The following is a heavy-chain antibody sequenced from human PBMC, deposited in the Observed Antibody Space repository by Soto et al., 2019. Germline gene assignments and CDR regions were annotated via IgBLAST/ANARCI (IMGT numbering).Heavy chain of an antibody. Sequence: ASVKVSCKASGYTFTSYYMHWVRQAPGQGLEWMGIINPSGGSTSYAQKFQGRVTMTRDTSTSTVYMELSSLRSEDTAVYYCARVLPRYYYDSSGYPPSGMDVWGQGTTVTVSS. CDR2: INPSGGST. CDR3: ARVLPRYYYDSSGYPPSGMDV. V-gene: IGHV1-46*01. J-gene: IGHJ6*02. CDR1: GYTFTSYY. D-gene: IGHD3-22*01.